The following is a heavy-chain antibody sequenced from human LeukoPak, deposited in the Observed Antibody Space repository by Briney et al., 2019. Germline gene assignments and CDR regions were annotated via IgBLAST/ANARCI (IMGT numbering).Heavy chain of an antibody. D-gene: IGHD2/OR15-2a*01. CDR1: GFTFSSYA. CDR2: ISGSGGGT. Sequence: GGSLRLSCAASGFTFSSYAMSWVRQAPGKGLEWVSAISGSGGGTYYADSVKGRFTISRDNSKNTLYLQMNSLRAEDTAVYYCAKDCKALWTSDYWGQGTLVTVSS. J-gene: IGHJ4*02. V-gene: IGHV3-23*01. CDR3: AKDCKALWTSDY.